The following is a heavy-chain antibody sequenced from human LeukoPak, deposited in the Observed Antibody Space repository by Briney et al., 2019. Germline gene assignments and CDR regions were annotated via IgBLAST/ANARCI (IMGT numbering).Heavy chain of an antibody. CDR1: GFTFSSYG. J-gene: IGHJ4*02. V-gene: IGHV3-30*18. D-gene: IGHD2-21*02. Sequence: GGSLRLSCAASGFTFSSYGMHWVRQAPGKGLEWVAVISYDGSNKYYADSVKGRFTISRDNSKNTLYLRMNSLRAEDTAIYYCAKPMVVTAIFPDFDCWGQGTPVTVSS. CDR2: ISYDGSNK. CDR3: AKPMVVTAIFPDFDC.